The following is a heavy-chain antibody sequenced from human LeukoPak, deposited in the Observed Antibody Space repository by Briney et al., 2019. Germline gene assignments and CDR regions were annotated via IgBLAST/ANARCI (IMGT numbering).Heavy chain of an antibody. V-gene: IGHV3-21*01. J-gene: IGHJ4*02. D-gene: IGHD2-2*01. CDR1: GFTFSSYS. CDR3: ARDPEWASVVVPAAIDY. CDR2: ISSSSSYI. Sequence: GGSLRHSCAASGFTFSSYSMNWVRQAPGKGLEWVSSISSSSSYIYYADSVKGRFTISRDNAKNSLYLQMNSLRAEDTAVYYCARDPEWASVVVPAAIDYWGQGTLVTVSS.